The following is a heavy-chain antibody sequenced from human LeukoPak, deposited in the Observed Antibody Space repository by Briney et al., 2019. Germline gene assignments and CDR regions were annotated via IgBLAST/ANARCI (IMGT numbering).Heavy chain of an antibody. CDR2: INPNSGGT. J-gene: IGHJ4*02. CDR3: ARTAIRGKTFDY. V-gene: IGHV1-2*02. Sequence: ASVKVSCKASGYTFTDYYIHWVRQAPGQGLEWMGWINPNSGGTKYAQKLQGRVTVTRDTSISTAYMDLSRLRSDDTAVYYCARTAIRGKTFDYWGQGILVTVSS. CDR1: GYTFTDYY.